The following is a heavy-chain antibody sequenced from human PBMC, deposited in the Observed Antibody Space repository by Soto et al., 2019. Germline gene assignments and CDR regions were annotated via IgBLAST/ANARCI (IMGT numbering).Heavy chain of an antibody. Sequence: ASVKVSCKASGYTFTNYGISLVRQAPGQGLEWMGWISAYNGNTNYAQKVQGRLTMTTDTSTTTAYMELRSLRSDDTAVYYCARSYDILTGRGYLDPWGQGTLVTVSS. CDR3: ARSYDILTGRGYLDP. CDR2: ISAYNGNT. J-gene: IGHJ5*02. D-gene: IGHD3-9*01. V-gene: IGHV1-18*01. CDR1: GYTFTNYG.